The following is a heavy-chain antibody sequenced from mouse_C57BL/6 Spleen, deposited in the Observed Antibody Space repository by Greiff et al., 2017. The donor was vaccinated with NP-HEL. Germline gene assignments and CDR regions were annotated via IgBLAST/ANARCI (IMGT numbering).Heavy chain of an antibody. V-gene: IGHV5-17*01. Sequence: EVMLVESGGGLVKPGGSLKLSCAASGFTFSDYGMHWVRQAPEKGLEWVAYISSGSSTIYYAETVKGRFTISRDNAKNTLFLQMTSLRSEDTSMYYCSRNYGYYAPYLDYWGQGTTLTVSS. CDR3: SRNYGYYAPYLDY. D-gene: IGHD2-3*01. CDR1: GFTFSDYG. CDR2: ISSGSSTI. J-gene: IGHJ2*01.